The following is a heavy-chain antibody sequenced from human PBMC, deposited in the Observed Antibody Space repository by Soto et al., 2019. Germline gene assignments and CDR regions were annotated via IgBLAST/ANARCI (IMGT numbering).Heavy chain of an antibody. CDR3: AKSIVASLGDDY. CDR1: GFTFSSDA. V-gene: IGHV3-23*01. D-gene: IGHD5-12*01. CDR2: ISGSGGST. Sequence: EVQLLESGGGLVQPGGSLRLSCAASGFTFSSDAMSWVRQAPGKGLEWVSAISGSGGSTYYADSVKGRFTIARDNSKNSLYLQMNSLRAEEKAVYYCAKSIVASLGDDYWGQGTMVTVSS. J-gene: IGHJ4*02.